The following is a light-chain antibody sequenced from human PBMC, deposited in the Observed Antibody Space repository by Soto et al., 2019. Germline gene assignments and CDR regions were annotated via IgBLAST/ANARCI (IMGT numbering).Light chain of an antibody. CDR2: GAS. J-gene: IGKJ5*01. CDR1: QSVSSSY. Sequence: EIVLTRRPCTLTLSPGERATLSCRASQSVSSSYLAWYQQKPGQAPRLLIYGASTRATGIPARFSGSGSGTDFTLTISRLEPEDFAVYYCQQRCSWPRTFGQGTRLEIK. V-gene: IGKV3D-20*02. CDR3: QQRCSWPRT.